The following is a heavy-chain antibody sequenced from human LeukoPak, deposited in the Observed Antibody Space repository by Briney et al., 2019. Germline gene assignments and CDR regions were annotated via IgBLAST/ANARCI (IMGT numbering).Heavy chain of an antibody. J-gene: IGHJ5*02. CDR3: ASTYYYDSSGLWFGP. V-gene: IGHV4-59*01. D-gene: IGHD3-22*01. CDR1: GGSISSYY. Sequence: SETLSLTCTVSGGSISSYYWSWIRQPPGKGLEWIGYIYYSGSTNYNPSLKSRVTISVDTSKNQFSLKLSSVTAADTAVYYCASTYYYDSSGLWFGPWGQGTLVTVSS. CDR2: IYYSGST.